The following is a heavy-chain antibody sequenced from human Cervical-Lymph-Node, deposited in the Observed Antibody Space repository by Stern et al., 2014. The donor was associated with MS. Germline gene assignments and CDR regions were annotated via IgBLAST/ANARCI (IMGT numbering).Heavy chain of an antibody. CDR3: AKDRRGGYNYLYGMDV. D-gene: IGHD5-18*01. CDR2: TSYDGDNR. Sequence: DQLVESGGGVVQPGTSLRLSCTGSRFTFRSYGIHWVRPAPGKGLEWVSVTSYDGDNRQNAGSLKGRFTITTDHDKNPGYFYLHSLRPEDTGVYHCAKDRRGGYNYLYGMDVWGQGTTVTVS. J-gene: IGHJ6*02. V-gene: IGHV3-30*18. CDR1: RFTFRSYG.